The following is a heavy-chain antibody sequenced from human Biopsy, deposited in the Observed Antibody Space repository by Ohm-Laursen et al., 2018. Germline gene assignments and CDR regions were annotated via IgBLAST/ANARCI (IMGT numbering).Heavy chain of an antibody. V-gene: IGHV4-4*07. CDR3: ARWTPEYDSSRYYLDAFDI. CDR1: GGSLSSYY. Sequence: SHTLSLTCAVSGGSLSSYYWSWIRRPAGKGLEWIGRIYSSGSTNYNPSLKSRVTLSMDTSKGQFSLKLSFVTAADTAVYYCARWTPEYDSSRYYLDAFDIWGHGTMVTVSS. J-gene: IGHJ3*02. D-gene: IGHD3-22*01. CDR2: IYSSGST.